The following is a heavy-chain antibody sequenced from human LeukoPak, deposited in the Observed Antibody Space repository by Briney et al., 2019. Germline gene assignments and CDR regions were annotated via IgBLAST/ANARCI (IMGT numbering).Heavy chain of an antibody. CDR1: GGSIGSSSYY. D-gene: IGHD5-18*01. Sequence: PSETLSLTCTVSGGSIGSSSYYWGWIRQPPGKGLEWIGSIYYSGSTYYNPSLKSRVTISVDTSKNQFSLKLSSVTAADTAVYYCARLTAIWTGDYWGQGTLVTVSS. CDR3: ARLTAIWTGDY. V-gene: IGHV4-39*01. CDR2: IYYSGST. J-gene: IGHJ4*02.